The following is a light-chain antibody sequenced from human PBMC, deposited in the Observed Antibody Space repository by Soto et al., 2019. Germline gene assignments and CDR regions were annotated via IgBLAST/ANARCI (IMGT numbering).Light chain of an antibody. J-gene: IGKJ1*01. CDR1: QDISSN. CDR2: GAS. Sequence: ENVMTQSPTTLSVSPGERGTLSCRASQDISSNLAWYQQKPGQTPRLLIHGASTRATGIPARFSGSGSGTRFTLTIASLQSEDFAVYYCQQYDNWPRTFG. CDR3: QQYDNWPRT. V-gene: IGKV3-15*01.